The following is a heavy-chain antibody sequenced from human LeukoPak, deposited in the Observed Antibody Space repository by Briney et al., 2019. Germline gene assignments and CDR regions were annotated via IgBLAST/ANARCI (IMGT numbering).Heavy chain of an antibody. V-gene: IGHV1-18*01. CDR3: ARDYVWGSYRYYTFDY. J-gene: IGHJ4*02. CDR2: ISAYNGNT. Sequence: ASVKVSCKASGYTFTSYGISWVRQAPGQGLEWMGWISAYNGNTNYAQKLQGRVTMTTDTSTSTAYMELRSLRSDGTAVYYCARDYVWGSYRYYTFDYWGQGTLVTVSS. D-gene: IGHD3-16*02. CDR1: GYTFTSYG.